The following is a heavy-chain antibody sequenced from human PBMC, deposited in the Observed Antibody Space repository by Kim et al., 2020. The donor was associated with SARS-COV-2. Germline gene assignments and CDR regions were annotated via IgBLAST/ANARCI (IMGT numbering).Heavy chain of an antibody. CDR2: MNPNSGNT. CDR3: ASAAKRYCTNGVCHNWFDP. J-gene: IGHJ5*02. Sequence: ASVKVSCKASGYTFTSYDINWVRQATGQGLEWMGWMNPNSGNTGYAQKFQGRVTMTRNTSISTAYMELSSLRSEDTAVYYCASAAKRYCTNGVCHNWFDPWGQGTLVTVSS. CDR1: GYTFTSYD. V-gene: IGHV1-8*01. D-gene: IGHD2-8*01.